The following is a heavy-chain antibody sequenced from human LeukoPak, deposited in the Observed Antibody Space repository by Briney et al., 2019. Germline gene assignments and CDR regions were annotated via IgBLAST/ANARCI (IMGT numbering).Heavy chain of an antibody. Sequence: GGSLGLLHAASGFSFNSYCMHWVRQAPGKGLEWVSFIYYDGSNKFYADSVKGRFTISRDNSKNMVYLKLSSLRVEDTAVYYCARGSMGVGATLDYWGQGSLVAVSP. D-gene: IGHD2/OR15-2a*01. J-gene: IGHJ4*02. CDR3: ARGSMGVGATLDY. CDR1: GFSFNSYC. CDR2: IYYDGSNK. V-gene: IGHV3-30*12.